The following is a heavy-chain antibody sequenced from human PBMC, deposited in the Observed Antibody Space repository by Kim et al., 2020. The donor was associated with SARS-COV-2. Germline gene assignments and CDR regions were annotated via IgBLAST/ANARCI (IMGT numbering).Heavy chain of an antibody. CDR3: ARSVDPVSPVAGYYYYGMDV. Sequence: SVKVSCKASGGTFSSYAISWVRQAPGQGLEWMGGIIPIFGTANYAQKFQGRVTITADESTSTAYMELSSLRSEDTAVYYCARSVDPVSPVAGYYYYGMDVWGQGTTVTVSS. CDR2: IIPIFGTA. D-gene: IGHD6-19*01. J-gene: IGHJ6*02. V-gene: IGHV1-69*13. CDR1: GGTFSSYA.